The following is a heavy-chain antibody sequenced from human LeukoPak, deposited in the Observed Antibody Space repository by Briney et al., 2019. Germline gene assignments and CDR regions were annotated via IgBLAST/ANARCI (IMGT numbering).Heavy chain of an antibody. D-gene: IGHD1-26*01. CDR1: GFTFSSYA. Sequence: GGSLRLSCAASGFTFSSYAMSWVRQAPGKGLEWVPIIRGSGGNTYDGDSVKGRFTISRDNTKNTLYLQMNSLRAEDTAVYYCAKVSGSYYDYYGMDVWGQGTTVTVSS. CDR2: IRGSGGNT. J-gene: IGHJ6*02. V-gene: IGHV3-23*01. CDR3: AKVSGSYYDYYGMDV.